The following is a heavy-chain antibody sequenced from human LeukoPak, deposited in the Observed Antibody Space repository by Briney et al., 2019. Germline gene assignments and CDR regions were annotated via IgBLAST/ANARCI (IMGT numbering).Heavy chain of an antibody. Sequence: SETLSLTCTVSGGSISSYYWSWIRQPPGKGLEWIGYIYYSGSTNYNPSLKSRVTISVDTSKNQFSLRLSSVTAADTAVYYCARDRGVVTAIRWFDPWGQGTLVTVSS. J-gene: IGHJ5*02. CDR2: IYYSGST. D-gene: IGHD2-21*02. CDR3: ARDRGVVTAIRWFDP. CDR1: GGSISSYY. V-gene: IGHV4-59*01.